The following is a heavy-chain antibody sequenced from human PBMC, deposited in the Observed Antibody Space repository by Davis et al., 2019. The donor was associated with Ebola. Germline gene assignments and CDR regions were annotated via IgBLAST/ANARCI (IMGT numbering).Heavy chain of an antibody. J-gene: IGHJ4*02. V-gene: IGHV3-73*01. CDR1: GFTFSGSA. CDR2: IRRKATNYAT. D-gene: IGHD4-17*01. CDR3: TTTTVTSDY. Sequence: GGSLRLSCAASGFTFSGSAMHWVRQASGKGMEWVGRIRRKATNYATAYAASVKGRFTIPRDDSKNTAYLQMNSLKTEDTAVYYCTTTTVTSDYWGQGTLVTVSS.